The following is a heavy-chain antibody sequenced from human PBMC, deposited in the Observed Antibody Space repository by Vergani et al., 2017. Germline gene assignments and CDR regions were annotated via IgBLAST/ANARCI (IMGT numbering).Heavy chain of an antibody. CDR2: MDYSGST. J-gene: IGHJ4*02. Sequence: QVQLQESGPGLVKPSETLSLTCTVSGDSVISTDYHWGWIRQPPGKGLEWIGSMDYSGSTSYNPSLESRISISFETPKNQFSLRLTSVTAAYTAVYYCASKRGACRAAYFHSYDFWGPGTLVGVSS. V-gene: IGHV4-39*01. CDR1: GDSVISTDYH. CDR3: ASKRGACRAAYFHSYDF. D-gene: IGHD2-15*01.